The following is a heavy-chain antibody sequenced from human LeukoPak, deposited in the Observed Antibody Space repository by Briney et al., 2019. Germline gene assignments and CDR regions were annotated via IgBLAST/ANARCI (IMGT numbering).Heavy chain of an antibody. D-gene: IGHD6-19*01. CDR3: ARDRSGRMYDAFDI. CDR1: GFTFSSYS. Sequence: GGSLRRSCAASGFTFSSYSMNWVRQAPGKGLEWVANMNQDGSAKGYVDSVKGRFTISRDNARNSLYLQMNSLRAEDTAIYYCARDRSGRMYDAFDIWGHATLATVSS. V-gene: IGHV3-7*01. CDR2: MNQDGSAK. J-gene: IGHJ3*02.